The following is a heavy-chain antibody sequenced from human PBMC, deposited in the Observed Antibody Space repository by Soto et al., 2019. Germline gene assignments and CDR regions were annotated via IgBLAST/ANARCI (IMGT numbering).Heavy chain of an antibody. CDR3: ATLPPRIVVVVLPIPS. V-gene: IGHV4-4*02. D-gene: IGHD2-15*01. J-gene: IGHJ4*02. Sequence: QVQLQQSGPRLARPSGNLSLTCVVSGGSISSTNWWAWVRQTPGKGLEWIGEVDHTGSTKYNPSLKNRVTISLDKSNNHSSLNRKSVTAADTAVYYCATLPPRIVVVVLPIPSWGQGTLVTVSS. CDR2: VDHTGST. CDR1: GGSISSTNW.